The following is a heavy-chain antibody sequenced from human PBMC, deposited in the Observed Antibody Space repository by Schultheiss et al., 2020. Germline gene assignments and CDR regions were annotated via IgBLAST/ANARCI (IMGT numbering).Heavy chain of an antibody. CDR2: ISWNSGII. J-gene: IGHJ6*02. V-gene: IGHV3-9*01. CDR3: ARVSAAGNYYYYGMDV. Sequence: GGSLRLSCTTSGFIFDDYAMHWVRQAPGKGLEWVSGISWNSGIIGYADSVKGRFTISRDNSKNTLYLQMNSLRAEDTAVYYCARVSAAGNYYYYGMDVWGQGTTVTVSS. CDR1: GFIFDDYA. D-gene: IGHD6-13*01.